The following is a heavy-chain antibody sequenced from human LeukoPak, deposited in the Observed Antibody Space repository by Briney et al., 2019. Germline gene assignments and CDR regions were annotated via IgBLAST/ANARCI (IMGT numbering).Heavy chain of an antibody. D-gene: IGHD2-2*01. CDR1: GFTFSSNY. CDR2: IYSGGST. CDR3: ARVGVVPAAIPDGFDI. V-gene: IGHV3-53*01. J-gene: IGHJ3*02. Sequence: GGSLRLSCAASGFTFSSNYMSWVRQAPGKGLEWVSVIYSGGSTYYADSVKGRFTISRDNSKNTLYLQMNSLTAEDTAVYYCARVGVVPAAIPDGFDIWGQGTMVTVSS.